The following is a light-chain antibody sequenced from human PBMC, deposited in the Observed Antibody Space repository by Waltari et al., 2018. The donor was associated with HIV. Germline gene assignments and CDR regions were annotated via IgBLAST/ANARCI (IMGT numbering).Light chain of an antibody. CDR3: CSYAGGSTSVV. CDR2: EVT. Sequence: QSALTQPASVSGSPGQSITISCTGASSDVGSYNLVSWYQQHPGKVPKLMISEVTKRPSGVSNRFSGSKSGNTASLTISGLQADDEADYYCCSYAGGSTSVVFGGGTKLTVL. J-gene: IGLJ2*01. V-gene: IGLV2-23*02. CDR1: SSDVGSYNL.